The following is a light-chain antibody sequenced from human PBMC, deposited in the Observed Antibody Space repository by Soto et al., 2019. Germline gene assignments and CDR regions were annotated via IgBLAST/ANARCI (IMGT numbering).Light chain of an antibody. CDR1: QSVSSY. V-gene: IGKV3-11*01. J-gene: IGKJ1*01. CDR3: QQYGSSRT. CDR2: DAS. Sequence: EIVLTQSPATLSLSPGERATLSCRASQSVSSYLAWYQQKPGQAPRLLIYDASNRATGIPARFSGSGSGTDFTLTISSLEPEDFAVYYCQQYGSSRTFGHGTKVEIK.